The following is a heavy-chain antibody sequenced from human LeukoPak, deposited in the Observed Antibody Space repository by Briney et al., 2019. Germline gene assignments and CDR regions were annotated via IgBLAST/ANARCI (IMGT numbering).Heavy chain of an antibody. CDR1: GFTFSSYAM. V-gene: IGHV4-4*02. CDR3: ASEYSYGYYY. J-gene: IGHJ4*02. Sequence: GSLRLSCAASGFTFSSYAMSWVRQAPGKGLEWIGEIYHSGSTNYNPSLKSRVTISVDKSKNQFSLKLSSVTAADTAVYYCASEYSYGYYYWGQGTLVTVSS. D-gene: IGHD5-18*01. CDR2: IYHSGST.